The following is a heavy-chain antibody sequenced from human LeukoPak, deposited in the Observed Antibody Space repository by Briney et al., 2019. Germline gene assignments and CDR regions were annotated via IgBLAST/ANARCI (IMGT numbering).Heavy chain of an antibody. CDR1: GFTFSDYY. V-gene: IGHV3-49*03. CDR3: TRDAAMALDY. CDR2: IRSKAYGGTT. Sequence: SLRLSCSASGFTFSDYYMSWIRQAPGKGLEWVGFIRSKAYGGTTEYAASVKGRFTISRDDSKSIAYLQMNSLKTEDTAVYYCTRDAAMALDYWGQGTLVTVSS. J-gene: IGHJ4*02. D-gene: IGHD5-18*01.